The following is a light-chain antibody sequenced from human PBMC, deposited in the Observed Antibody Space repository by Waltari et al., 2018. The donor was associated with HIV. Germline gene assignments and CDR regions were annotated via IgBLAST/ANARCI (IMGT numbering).Light chain of an antibody. Sequence: IQITQSPSSVSSFLGDRVTITCRASRDISSWLAWYQQTPGKAPKLLIYGASSLQSGVPSRFSGSGSGTHFTLTINSLQPEDFGTYYCQQAVSPLLTFGGGTKVDIK. CDR1: RDISSW. CDR3: QQAVSPLLT. J-gene: IGKJ4*01. CDR2: GAS. V-gene: IGKV1-12*01.